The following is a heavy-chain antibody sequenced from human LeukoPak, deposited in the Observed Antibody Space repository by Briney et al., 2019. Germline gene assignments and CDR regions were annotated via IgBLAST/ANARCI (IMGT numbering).Heavy chain of an antibody. Sequence: GGSLRLSCAASGFTFSSYSMNWVRQAPGKGLEWVSSISSSSSYIYYADSVKGRFTISRDNAKNSLYLQMNSLRAEDTAVYYRAREGIGYCSSTSCYNDYWGQGTLVTVSS. D-gene: IGHD2-2*02. CDR1: GFTFSSYS. CDR3: AREGIGYCSSTSCYNDY. V-gene: IGHV3-21*01. J-gene: IGHJ4*02. CDR2: ISSSSSYI.